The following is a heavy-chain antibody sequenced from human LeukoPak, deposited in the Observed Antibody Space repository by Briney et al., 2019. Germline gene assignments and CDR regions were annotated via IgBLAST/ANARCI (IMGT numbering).Heavy chain of an antibody. CDR2: ISSSSNTI. CDR3: ARDYYDSSGYYYGAY. D-gene: IGHD3-22*01. J-gene: IGHJ4*02. V-gene: IGHV3-48*04. Sequence: GGSLRLSCAASGFTFSSYHMNWVRQAPGKGLEWVSYISSSSNTIYYADSVKGRFTISRDNAKNSLYLQMNSLRAEDTALYYCARDYYDSSGYYYGAYWGQGTLVTVSS. CDR1: GFTFSSYH.